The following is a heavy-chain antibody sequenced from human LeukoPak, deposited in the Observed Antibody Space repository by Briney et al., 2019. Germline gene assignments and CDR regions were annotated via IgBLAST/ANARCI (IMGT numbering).Heavy chain of an antibody. D-gene: IGHD4-4*01. Sequence: PSQTLSLTCAVSGGSISSGGYSWSWIRQPPGKGLEWIGYIYHSGSTYYNPSLKSRVTISVDRSKNQFSLKLSSVTAADTAVYYCASSPSSAMTTRFVYWGQGTLVTVSS. CDR1: GGSISSGGYS. CDR2: IYHSGST. V-gene: IGHV4-30-2*01. CDR3: ASSPSSAMTTRFVY. J-gene: IGHJ4*02.